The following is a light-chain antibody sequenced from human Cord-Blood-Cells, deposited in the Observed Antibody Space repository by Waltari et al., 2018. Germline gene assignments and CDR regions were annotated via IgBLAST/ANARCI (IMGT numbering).Light chain of an antibody. V-gene: IGKV4-1*01. CDR2: WAS. Sequence: DIVMTQSPDSLAASLGERATITCKSSQSVLYSSNNNNYLAWYQQKPGQPPKLLIYWASTRESGVPDRFSGSGSGTDFTLTISSLKAEDVAVYYCQQYYSTPLTFGGGTKVEIK. J-gene: IGKJ4*01. CDR1: QSVLYSSNNNNY. CDR3: QQYYSTPLT.